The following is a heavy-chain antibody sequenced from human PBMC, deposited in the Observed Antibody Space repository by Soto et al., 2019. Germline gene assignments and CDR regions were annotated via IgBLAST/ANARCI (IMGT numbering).Heavy chain of an antibody. J-gene: IGHJ4*02. CDR1: GGTFSSYA. D-gene: IGHD1-7*01. V-gene: IGHV1-69*01. CDR2: IIPILGSP. CDR3: AGTADGTGPLDS. Sequence: QVQLVQSGAEVKKPGSSVKVSCRASGGTFSSYAIRWLRQAPGRELEWLGQIIPILGSPDYSKKFQNRISITEDESTSTASLELRSLRSEDTAVYLCAGTADGTGPLDSWGQGTLVTVSS.